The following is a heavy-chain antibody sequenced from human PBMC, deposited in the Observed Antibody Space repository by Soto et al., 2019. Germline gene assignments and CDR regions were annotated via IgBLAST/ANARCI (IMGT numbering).Heavy chain of an antibody. CDR2: IKSKTDGGTT. CDR1: GFTFSNAW. CDR3: TTDFGYSGYDYGDDY. D-gene: IGHD5-12*01. Sequence: GGSLRLSCAASGFTFSNAWMSWVRQAPGKGLEWVGRIKSKTDGGTTDYAAPVKGRFTISRDDSKNTLYLQMNSLKTEDTAVYYCTTDFGYSGYDYGDDYWGQGTLVTVSS. J-gene: IGHJ4*02. V-gene: IGHV3-15*01.